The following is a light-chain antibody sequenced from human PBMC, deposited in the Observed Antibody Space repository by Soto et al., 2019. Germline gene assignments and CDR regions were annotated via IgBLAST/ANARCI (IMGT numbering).Light chain of an antibody. J-gene: IGLJ7*01. V-gene: IGLV2-8*01. CDR2: EVN. Sequence: QSALTQPPSASGSPGQSVTISCTGSTSDVGGYEYVSWYQQHPGKAPKLMIFEVNKRPSGVPNRFSGSKSGNTASLTVSGLQSEDEASYYCSSFAGDNIWVFGGGTQLTVL. CDR1: TSDVGGYEY. CDR3: SSFAGDNIWV.